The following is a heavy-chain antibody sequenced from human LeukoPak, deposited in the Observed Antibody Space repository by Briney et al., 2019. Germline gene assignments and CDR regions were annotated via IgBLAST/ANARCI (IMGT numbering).Heavy chain of an antibody. CDR3: GRGKTAAGTNHYYYYYMDV. D-gene: IGHD6-13*01. CDR2: IIPIFGTA. J-gene: IGHJ6*03. V-gene: IGHV1-69*06. Sequence: GASVKVSCKASGGTFSSYAIGWVRQAPGQGLEWMGGIIPIFGTANYAQKFQGRVTITADKSTSTAYMELSSLRSEDTAVYYCGRGKTAAGTNHYYYYYMDVWGKGTTVTVSS. CDR1: GGTFSSYA.